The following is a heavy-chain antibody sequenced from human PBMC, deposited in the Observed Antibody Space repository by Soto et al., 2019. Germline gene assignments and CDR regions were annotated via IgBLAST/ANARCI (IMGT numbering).Heavy chain of an antibody. CDR3: ARGVLTGDYWFDP. Sequence: SYTPSLTCAVYVESFVVYYWSWIRQPPGKGLEWIGEINHSGSTNYNPSLKSRVTISVDTSKNQFSLKLSSVTAADTAVYYCARGVLTGDYWFDPWGQGTLVTVSS. V-gene: IGHV4-34*01. CDR2: INHSGST. J-gene: IGHJ5*02. D-gene: IGHD7-27*01. CDR1: VESFVVYY.